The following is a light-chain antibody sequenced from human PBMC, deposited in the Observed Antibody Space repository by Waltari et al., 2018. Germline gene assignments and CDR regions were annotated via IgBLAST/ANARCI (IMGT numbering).Light chain of an antibody. Sequence: EIVLTQSPATLSLSPGERATLSSRASQSVSSYLAWYQQKPGQAPRLLIYDASNRATGIPAMFSGSGSGTDFTLTISSLEPEDFAVYYCQQRSNWLTFGGGTKVEIK. CDR3: QQRSNWLT. CDR1: QSVSSY. CDR2: DAS. V-gene: IGKV3-11*01. J-gene: IGKJ4*01.